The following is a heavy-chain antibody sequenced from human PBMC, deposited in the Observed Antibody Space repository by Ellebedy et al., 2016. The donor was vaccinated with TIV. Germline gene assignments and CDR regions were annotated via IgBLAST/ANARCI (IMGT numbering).Heavy chain of an antibody. Sequence: GESLKISXAASGFTFSSYAMTWVRQAPGKGLEWFSSISGGGGDTYYADSVKGRFTISRDNSRDTLFLQMNSLRAEDTAIYYCRRGHYFEYWGQGTLVTVSS. J-gene: IGHJ4*02. CDR3: RRGHYFEY. CDR2: ISGGGGDT. CDR1: GFTFSSYA. V-gene: IGHV3-23*01.